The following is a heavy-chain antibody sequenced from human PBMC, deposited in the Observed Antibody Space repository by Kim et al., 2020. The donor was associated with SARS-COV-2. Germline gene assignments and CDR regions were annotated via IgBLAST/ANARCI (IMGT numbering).Heavy chain of an antibody. CDR2: ISSSGSTK. CDR1: RFTFSNYN. V-gene: IGHV3-48*04. J-gene: IGHJ6*01. CDR3: AKDPGSGPYNGM. D-gene: IGHD1-20*01. Sequence: GGSLRLSCAASRFTFSNYNMNWVRQVPGKGLEWLAWISSSGSTKYYSDSVQGRVTVSRDNSKNSLFLQMSSLRGDDTAVYFCAKDPGSGPYNGM.